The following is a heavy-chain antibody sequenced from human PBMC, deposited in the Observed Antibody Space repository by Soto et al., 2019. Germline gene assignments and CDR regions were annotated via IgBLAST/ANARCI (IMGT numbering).Heavy chain of an antibody. Sequence: PGGSLRLSCAASGFTFSSYAMSWVRQAPGKGLEWVSTISGSGGTTYYADSVKGRFTISRDNSKNTLYLQMNSLRAEDTAVYYCAKGESIAVAISHFDYWGQGTLVTVSS. CDR2: ISGSGGTT. CDR3: AKGESIAVAISHFDY. J-gene: IGHJ4*02. CDR1: GFTFSSYA. V-gene: IGHV3-23*01. D-gene: IGHD6-19*01.